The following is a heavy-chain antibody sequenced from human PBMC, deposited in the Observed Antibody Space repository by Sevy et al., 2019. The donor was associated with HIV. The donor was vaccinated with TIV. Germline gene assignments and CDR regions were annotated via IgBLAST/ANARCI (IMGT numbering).Heavy chain of an antibody. J-gene: IGHJ4*02. CDR2: IDYSGST. D-gene: IGHD6-6*01. CDR3: ARGYRSSYYFDY. CDR1: GASMRHYY. Sequence: SETLSLTCTVFGASMRHYYWTWIRQPPGKGLEWIGYIDYSGSTNYNPPLKTRVTISVDTSKDQFSLKLSSVTAADTAVYYCARGYRSSYYFDYWGQGARVTVSS. V-gene: IGHV4-59*01.